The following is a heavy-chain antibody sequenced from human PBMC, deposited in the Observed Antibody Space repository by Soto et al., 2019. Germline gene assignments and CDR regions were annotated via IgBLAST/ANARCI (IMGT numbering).Heavy chain of an antibody. CDR1: GFTFSSYT. Sequence: GGSLSLSCASSGFTFSSYTMGWVRQAPGKGLEWVSAISGSGGSTSYADSEKGRFTISRRNSKNTLYVQINSLRAEDTGVYYSGKERLTARLRYSVDAWGHAIMLSVSS. CDR3: GKERLTARLRYSVDA. D-gene: IGHD6-6*01. V-gene: IGHV3-23*01. J-gene: IGHJ6*02. CDR2: ISGSGGST.